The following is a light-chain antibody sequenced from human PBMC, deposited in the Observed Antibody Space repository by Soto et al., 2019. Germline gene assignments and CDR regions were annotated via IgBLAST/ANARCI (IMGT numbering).Light chain of an antibody. Sequence: EVGMTQSPATLSVSPGERVTLSCRASQSVNSKVAWYQQKPGQAPRLLIYGASTRATGIPARFSGSGSGAEFTLTISSLQSEDFAVYYCQQYNYWPPITFGQGTRLEI. CDR1: QSVNSK. J-gene: IGKJ5*01. CDR3: QQYNYWPPIT. V-gene: IGKV3-15*01. CDR2: GAS.